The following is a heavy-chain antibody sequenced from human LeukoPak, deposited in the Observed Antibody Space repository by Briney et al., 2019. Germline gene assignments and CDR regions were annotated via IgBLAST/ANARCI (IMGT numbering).Heavy chain of an antibody. D-gene: IGHD4-17*01. Sequence: PGGSLRLSCAASGFTFSSYGMHWVRQAPGKGLEWVAVISKDGSNQYYADSVKGRFTISRDNSKNTLYLQMSSLRGDDTALYYCARDHPTVTDVFDIWGQGTMVTVFS. CDR2: ISKDGSNQ. V-gene: IGHV3-30*03. J-gene: IGHJ3*02. CDR3: ARDHPTVTDVFDI. CDR1: GFTFSSYG.